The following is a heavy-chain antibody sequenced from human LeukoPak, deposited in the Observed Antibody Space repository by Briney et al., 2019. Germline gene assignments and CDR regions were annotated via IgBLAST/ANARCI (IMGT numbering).Heavy chain of an antibody. CDR2: ISAYNGNT. J-gene: IGHJ3*02. CDR3: ARDSISFYGTDAFDI. D-gene: IGHD3-16*01. CDR1: GYTFTGYY. Sequence: EASVNVSCKASGYTFTGYYMHWVRQAPGQGLEWMGWISAYNGNTNYAQKLQGRVTMTTDTSTSTAYMELRSLRSDDTAVYYCARDSISFYGTDAFDIWGQGTMVTVSS. V-gene: IGHV1-18*04.